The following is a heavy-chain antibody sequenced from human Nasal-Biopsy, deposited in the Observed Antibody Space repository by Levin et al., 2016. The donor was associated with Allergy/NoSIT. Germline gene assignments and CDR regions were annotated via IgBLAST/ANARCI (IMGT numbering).Heavy chain of an antibody. CDR3: GRRRTGPGNHWLNDAFDI. D-gene: IGHD3-10*01. CDR2: IYPADSDT. Sequence: GESLKISCKGSGYSFSNYWIAWVRQMPGKGLEWMGIIYPADSDTTYSPSFEGQVTISVDKSINTAYLQWSSLKASDSAMYYCGRRRTGPGNHWLNDAFDIWGQGTRVTVSS. CDR1: GYSFSNYW. J-gene: IGHJ3*02. V-gene: IGHV5-51*01.